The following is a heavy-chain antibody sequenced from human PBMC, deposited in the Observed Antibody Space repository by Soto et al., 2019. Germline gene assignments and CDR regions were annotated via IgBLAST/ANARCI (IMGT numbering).Heavy chain of an antibody. CDR2: ISSSGGST. J-gene: IGHJ6*03. CDR3: AKAGISGAHPIYYYYMDV. D-gene: IGHD1-26*01. CDR1: GFTFSSYA. V-gene: IGHV3-23*01. Sequence: GGSLRLSCAASGFTFSSYAMSWVRQAPGKGLERVSVISSSGGSTHYADSVKGRFTISRDNSKNTLYLQMNSLRAEDTAVYYCAKAGISGAHPIYYYYMDVWGKGTTVTVSS.